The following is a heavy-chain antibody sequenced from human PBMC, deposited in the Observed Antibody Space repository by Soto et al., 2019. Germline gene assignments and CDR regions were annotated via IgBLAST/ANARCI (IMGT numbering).Heavy chain of an antibody. J-gene: IGHJ4*02. V-gene: IGHV5-51*01. Sequence: PGESLKISCKASGYDFARTWIGWVRQLPGKGLDWLGIIYPGDSETRYSPSFRGQVTFSVDMSISTAYLQWSSLKTSDIAIYYCARLVGPYDSYFDHWGQGTRVTVSS. D-gene: IGHD5-12*01. CDR1: GYDFARTW. CDR3: ARLVGPYDSYFDH. CDR2: IYPGDSET.